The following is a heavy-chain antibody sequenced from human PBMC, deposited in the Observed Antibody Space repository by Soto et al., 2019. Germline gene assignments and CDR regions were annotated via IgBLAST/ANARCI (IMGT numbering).Heavy chain of an antibody. CDR3: ARDWGTPGYFDY. CDR2: IYHSGST. D-gene: IGHD3-16*01. Sequence: ASETLSLTCAVSGYSISSGYYWGWIRQPPGKGLEWIGSIYHSGSTDYNPSLKSRVTISVDTSKNQFSLKLSSVTAADTAVYYCARDWGTPGYFDYWGQGTLVTVSS. V-gene: IGHV4-38-2*02. CDR1: GYSISSGYY. J-gene: IGHJ4*02.